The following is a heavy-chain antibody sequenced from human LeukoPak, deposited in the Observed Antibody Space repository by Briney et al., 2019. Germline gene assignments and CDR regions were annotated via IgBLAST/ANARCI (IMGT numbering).Heavy chain of an antibody. V-gene: IGHV4-30-4*01. J-gene: IGHJ4*02. Sequence: PSETLSLTCTVSGGSISSGDYYWSWIRQPPGKGLEWIGYIYYSGSTYYNPSLKSRVTISVDTSKNQFSLKLSSVTAADSAVYYCATTIGMYSKLDYWAREPWSPSPQ. CDR3: ATTIGMYSKLDY. CDR2: IYYSGST. D-gene: IGHD4-11*01. CDR1: GGSISSGDYY.